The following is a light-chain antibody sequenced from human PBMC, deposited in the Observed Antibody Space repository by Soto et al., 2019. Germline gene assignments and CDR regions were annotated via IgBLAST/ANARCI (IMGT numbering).Light chain of an antibody. CDR2: AAS. V-gene: IGKV1-39*01. J-gene: IGKJ1*01. CDR1: ESINNN. Sequence: DIPMTQSPSSLSASVGDRVTITCRARESINNNLNWYQQKPGKAPKLLIYAASTLQSGVPSRFSGGGSGTDFTLTIGSLQPEDFTTYYCQQTYSTPRGAFGQGTKVEIK. CDR3: QQTYSTPRGA.